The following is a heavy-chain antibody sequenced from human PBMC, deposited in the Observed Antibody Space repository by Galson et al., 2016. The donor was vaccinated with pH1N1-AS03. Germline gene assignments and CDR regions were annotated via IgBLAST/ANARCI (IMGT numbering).Heavy chain of an antibody. CDR2: IYPDGSDT. CDR3: ARPTGDLGYPDY. J-gene: IGHJ4*02. V-gene: IGHV5-51*03. Sequence: QSGAEVKKPGESLKISCKVSGYSFSVYWIGWVRQMPGKGLEWVGLIYPDGSDTRYNPAFHGQVTISADESISTAYLQWSSLKASDTAMYFCARPTGDLGYPDYWGPGTLITVSS. D-gene: IGHD7-27*01. CDR1: GYSFSVYW.